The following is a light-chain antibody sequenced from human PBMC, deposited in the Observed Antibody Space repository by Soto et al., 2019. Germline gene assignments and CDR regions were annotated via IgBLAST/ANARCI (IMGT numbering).Light chain of an antibody. CDR3: QQSFSTPRT. CDR1: QSISSW. CDR2: DAS. Sequence: DIQMTQHPSALSASVGDRATITCRASQSISSWLAWYQQKPGKAPKLLIYDASTLQSGVPSRYSGSGSGTDFTLTISSLQPEDFGTYYCQQSFSTPRTFGQGTKVDIK. V-gene: IGKV1-39*01. J-gene: IGKJ1*01.